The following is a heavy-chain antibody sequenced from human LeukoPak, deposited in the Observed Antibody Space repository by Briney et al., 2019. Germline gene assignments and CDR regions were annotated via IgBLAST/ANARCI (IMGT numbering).Heavy chain of an antibody. V-gene: IGHV3-48*04. J-gene: IGHJ6*04. Sequence: QTGGSLRLSCAASGFTFSTYSLNWVRQAPGKGLEWVSYISSSGSTIYYADSVKGRFTISRDNAKHSLYLQMNSLRAEDTAVYYCAELGITMIGGVWGKGTTVTISS. D-gene: IGHD3-10*02. CDR3: AELGITMIGGV. CDR2: ISSSGSTI. CDR1: GFTFSTYS.